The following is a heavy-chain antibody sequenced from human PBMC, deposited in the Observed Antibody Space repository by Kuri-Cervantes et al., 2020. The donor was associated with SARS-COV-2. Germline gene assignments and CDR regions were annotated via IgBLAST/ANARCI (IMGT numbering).Heavy chain of an antibody. CDR2: ISGSGGST. D-gene: IGHD1-14*01. J-gene: IGHJ2*01. V-gene: IGHV3-23*01. CDR1: GFTFSSYA. CDR3: AKGTPSWYFDL. Sequence: GESLKISCAASGFTFSSYAMSWVRQAPGKGLEWVSAISGSGGSTYYADSVKGRFTISRDNAKNSLYLQMNSLRAEDTALYYCAKGTPSWYFDLWGRGTLVTVSS.